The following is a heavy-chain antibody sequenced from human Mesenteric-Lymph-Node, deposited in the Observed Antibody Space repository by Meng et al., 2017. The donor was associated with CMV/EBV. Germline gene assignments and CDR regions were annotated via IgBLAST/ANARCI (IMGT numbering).Heavy chain of an antibody. Sequence: GESLKISCAASGFTFSSYSMNWVRQAPGKGLEWVSVIYSGGSTYYADSVKGRFTISRDNSKNTLYLQMNSLRAEDTAVYYCARGRGYWGQGTLVTVSS. CDR3: ARGRGY. CDR2: IYSGGST. CDR1: GFTFSSYS. J-gene: IGHJ4*02. V-gene: IGHV3-53*01.